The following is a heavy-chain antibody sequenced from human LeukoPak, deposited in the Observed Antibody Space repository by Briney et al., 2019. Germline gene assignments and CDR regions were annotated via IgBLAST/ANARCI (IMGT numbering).Heavy chain of an antibody. D-gene: IGHD1-26*01. J-gene: IGHJ4*02. CDR2: IERKTDGGTT. CDR3: STGRDNYYALFHY. V-gene: IGHV3-15*04. CDR1: GFTFSNAW. Sequence: GGSLRLSCAASGFTFSNAWMTWVRQAPGKGLEWVGRIERKTDGGTTDYAAPVKGRFTISRDDSKNTLYLQMNSLKTEDTAVYYYSTGRDNYYALFHYWGQGTLVTVSS.